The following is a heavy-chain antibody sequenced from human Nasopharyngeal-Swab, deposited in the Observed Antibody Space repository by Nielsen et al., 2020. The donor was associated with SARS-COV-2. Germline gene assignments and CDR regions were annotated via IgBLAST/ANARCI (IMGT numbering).Heavy chain of an antibody. D-gene: IGHD3-10*01. CDR2: IIPILEIT. Sequence: WVRQAPEQGLEWMGRIIPILEITNYAQKFQGRVTITADKSTYTAYMDLSSLRSEDTAIYYCARIEFYSGSAGFTSPHYYYSMDVWGQGTTVTVSS. J-gene: IGHJ6*02. V-gene: IGHV1-69*02. CDR3: ARIEFYSGSAGFTSPHYYYSMDV.